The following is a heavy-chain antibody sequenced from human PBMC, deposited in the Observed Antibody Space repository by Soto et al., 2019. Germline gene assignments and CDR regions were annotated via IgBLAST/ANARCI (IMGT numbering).Heavy chain of an antibody. D-gene: IGHD3-3*01. V-gene: IGHV1-46*01. Sequence: ASVKVSCKASGYTFTSYYMHWVRQAPGQGLEWMGIINPSGGSTSYAQKFQGRVTMTRDTSTSTVYMELSSLRSEDTAVYYCAITRPDFWSGYYRYYYYYGMDVWGQGTTVTVSS. CDR2: INPSGGST. CDR1: GYTFTSYY. CDR3: AITRPDFWSGYYRYYYYYGMDV. J-gene: IGHJ6*02.